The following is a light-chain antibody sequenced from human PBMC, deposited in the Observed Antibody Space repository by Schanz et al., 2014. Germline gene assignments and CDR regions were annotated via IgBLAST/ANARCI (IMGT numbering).Light chain of an antibody. CDR1: QTIFSSD. CDR3: QQYGNSLWT. V-gene: IGKV3-20*01. Sequence: EIVLTQSPGALFLSPGERATLSCRASQTIFSSDLAWYQRKPGQAPRLLIFGTASRATGIPARFSGSGSGTDFTLTISRLEPEDSAVYYCQQYGNSLWTFGQGTKVEIK. CDR2: GTA. J-gene: IGKJ1*01.